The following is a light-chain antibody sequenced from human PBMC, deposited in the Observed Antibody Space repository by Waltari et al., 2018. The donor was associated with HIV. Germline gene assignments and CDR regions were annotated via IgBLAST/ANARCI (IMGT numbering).Light chain of an antibody. CDR3: QQYNDWPLT. V-gene: IGKV3-15*01. CDR2: GAS. CDR1: QSVSSN. J-gene: IGKJ5*01. Sequence: EIVMTQSPATLSVSPGERATLSCRASQSVSSNLAWYQQKPGQGPRPLIYGASTRATGIPARFSGSGSGAEFTLTISSLQSEDFAVYYCQQYNDWPLTFGQGTRLEIK.